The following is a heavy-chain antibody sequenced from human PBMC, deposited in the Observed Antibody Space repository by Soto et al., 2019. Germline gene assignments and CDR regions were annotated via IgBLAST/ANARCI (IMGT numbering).Heavy chain of an antibody. CDR3: ARPYPYGLPHSFDI. CDR1: GYTFTSYG. D-gene: IGHD4-17*01. J-gene: IGHJ3*02. CDR2: ISAYNGST. V-gene: IGHV1-18*01. Sequence: ASVKVSCMASGYTFTSYGISWVRQAPGQGLEWMGWISAYNGSTNYAQKLQGRVTMTTDTTTSTAYMELRRLTPDDTAVYYCARPYPYGLPHSFDIWGQGTMLTVSS.